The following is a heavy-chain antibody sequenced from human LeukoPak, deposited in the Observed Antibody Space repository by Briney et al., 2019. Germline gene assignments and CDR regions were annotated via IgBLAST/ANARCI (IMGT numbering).Heavy chain of an antibody. D-gene: IGHD1-26*01. CDR2: IRYDGSNK. CDR3: AKDRGYYTGFDY. J-gene: IGHJ4*02. V-gene: IGHV3-30*02. CDR1: GFTFSSYG. Sequence: GGSLRLSCAASGFTFSSYGMHWVRQAPGKGLEWVAFIRYDGSNKYYADSVKGRFTISRDNSKNTLYLQMNSLRAEDTAVYYCAKDRGYYTGFDYWGQGTLVTVSS.